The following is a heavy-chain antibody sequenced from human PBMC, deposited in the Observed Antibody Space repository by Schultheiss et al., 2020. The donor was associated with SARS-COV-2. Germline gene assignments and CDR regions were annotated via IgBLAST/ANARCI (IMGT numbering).Heavy chain of an antibody. V-gene: IGHV3-66*01. D-gene: IGHD2-21*01. CDR3: AREVVQLNAFDI. J-gene: IGHJ3*02. Sequence: GGSLRLSCAASGFTFSSYAMSWVRQAPGKGLEWVSVIYSGGSTYYADSVKGRFTISRDNSKNTLYLQMNSLRAEDTAVYYCAREVVQLNAFDIWGQGTMVTVSS. CDR2: IYSGGST. CDR1: GFTFSSYA.